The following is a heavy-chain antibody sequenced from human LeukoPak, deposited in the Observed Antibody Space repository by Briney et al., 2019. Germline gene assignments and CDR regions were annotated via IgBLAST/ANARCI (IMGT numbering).Heavy chain of an antibody. V-gene: IGHV4-34*01. CDR3: ARVTTVAPEAFDI. CDR2: INHSGST. Sequence: SETLSLTRAVYGGSFSGYYWSWIRQPPGKGLEWIGEINHSGSTNYNPSLKSRVTISVDTPKNQFSLKLSSVTAADTAVYYCARVTTVAPEAFDIWGQGTMVTVSS. D-gene: IGHD4-23*01. CDR1: GGSFSGYY. J-gene: IGHJ3*02.